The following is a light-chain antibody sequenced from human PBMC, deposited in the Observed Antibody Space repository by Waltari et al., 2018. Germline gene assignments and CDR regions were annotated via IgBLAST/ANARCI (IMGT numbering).Light chain of an antibody. CDR1: QTVTGSY. J-gene: IGKJ1*01. CDR2: GAS. Sequence: EIVLTQSPGNLSLSPGERATLSCRASQTVTGSYLAWYQPKPGQAPSLLIYGASIRATGIPDRFSGSGSGTDFTLTISRLEPEDFAVYYCQDSATVGQGTKVEIK. CDR3: QDSAT. V-gene: IGKV3-20*01.